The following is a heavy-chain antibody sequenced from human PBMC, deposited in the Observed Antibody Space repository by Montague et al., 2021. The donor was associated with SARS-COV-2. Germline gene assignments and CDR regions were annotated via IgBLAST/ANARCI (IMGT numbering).Heavy chain of an antibody. CDR3: ARLKAPYCSSTSCYSASWFDP. D-gene: IGHD2-2*01. Sequence: SETLSLTCTVSGGSISSSSYYWGWIRQPPGKGLEWIGSIYYSGSTYYNPSLKSRVTISVDTSKNQFSLKLSSATAADTAVYYCARLKAPYCSSTSCYSASWFDPWGQGTLVTVSS. CDR1: GGSISSSSYY. CDR2: IYYSGST. J-gene: IGHJ5*02. V-gene: IGHV4-39*01.